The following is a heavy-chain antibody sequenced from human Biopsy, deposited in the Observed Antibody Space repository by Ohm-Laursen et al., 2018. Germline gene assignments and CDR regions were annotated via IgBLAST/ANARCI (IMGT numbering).Heavy chain of an antibody. CDR3: ARGGSGSGYYGMDV. J-gene: IGHJ6*02. V-gene: IGHV1-69*04. Sequence: SSVKVSCKASGDTFNKYGIFWVRQAPGQGLEWMGRIIPIVDIVNYAQRFQGRVTMTADKSTSTAYLDLSSLISEDTAVYYCARGGSGSGYYGMDVWGQGTTVSVSS. CDR2: IIPIVDIV. CDR1: GDTFNKYG. D-gene: IGHD3-10*01.